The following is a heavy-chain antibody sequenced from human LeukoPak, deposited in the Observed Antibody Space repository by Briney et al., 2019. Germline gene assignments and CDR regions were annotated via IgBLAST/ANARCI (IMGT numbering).Heavy chain of an antibody. J-gene: IGHJ4*02. Sequence: HAGGSLRLSCAASGFTFSSYGMHWVRQAPGKGLDWVAFIHHDGSNKYYADSVRGRFTISRDNSKNTLYLQMNSLRAEDTAVYYCASDYYDSSGYIPYWGQGTLVTVSS. CDR3: ASDYYDSSGYIPY. D-gene: IGHD3-22*01. CDR2: IHHDGSNK. V-gene: IGHV3-30*02. CDR1: GFTFSSYG.